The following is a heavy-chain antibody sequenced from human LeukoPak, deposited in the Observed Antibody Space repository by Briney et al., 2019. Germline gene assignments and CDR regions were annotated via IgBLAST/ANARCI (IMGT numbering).Heavy chain of an antibody. D-gene: IGHD6-13*01. CDR1: GFTFSNYA. CDR3: AKGRGSSSYYHFDY. CDR2: IIGSGGST. J-gene: IGHJ4*02. V-gene: IGHV3-23*01. Sequence: GRSLRLSCAASGFTFSNYAMSWVRQAPGKGLEWISTIIGSGGSTYYAVSVRGRFTISRDNSKNTLYLQMNSLRAEDTALYYCAKGRGSSSYYHFDYWGQGTLVSVSS.